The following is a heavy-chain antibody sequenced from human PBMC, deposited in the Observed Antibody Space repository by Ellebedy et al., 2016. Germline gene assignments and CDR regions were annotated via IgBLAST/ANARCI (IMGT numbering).Heavy chain of an antibody. V-gene: IGHV4-4*07. CDR2: IYTSGST. D-gene: IGHD3-3*01. CDR1: GGSISSYY. CDR3: ARDQGEWLLPFDY. J-gene: IGHJ4*02. Sequence: GSLRLXXTVSGGSISSYYWSWIRQPAGKGLEWIGRIYTSGSTNYNPSLKSRVTMSVDTSKNQFSLKLSSVTAADTAVYYCARDQGEWLLPFDYWGQGTLVTVSS.